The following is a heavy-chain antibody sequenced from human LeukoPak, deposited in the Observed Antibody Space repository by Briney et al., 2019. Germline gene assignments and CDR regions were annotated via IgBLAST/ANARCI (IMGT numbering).Heavy chain of an antibody. CDR1: GFTFSSYW. J-gene: IGHJ3*02. V-gene: IGHV3-74*01. D-gene: IGHD3-16*01. Sequence: GGFLRLSCAASGFTFSSYWMHWVRQVPGKGLVWVSRINSDGSSTSYADSVKGRFTISRDNAKNTLYLQMNSLRAEDTAVYYCGRDWGLGAAFDIWGQGTMVTVSS. CDR2: INSDGSST. CDR3: GRDWGLGAAFDI.